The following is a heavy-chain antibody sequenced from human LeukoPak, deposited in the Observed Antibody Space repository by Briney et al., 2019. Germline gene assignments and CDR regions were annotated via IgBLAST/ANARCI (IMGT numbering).Heavy chain of an antibody. CDR1: GGSISSYY. CDR3: ARAKYSNLSYYYYGMDV. J-gene: IGHJ6*02. Sequence: SETLSLTCTVSGGSISSYYWSWIRQHPGKGLEWIGYIYYSGSTYYNPSLKSRVTISVDTSKNQFSLKLSSVTAADTAVYYCARAKYSNLSYYYYGMDVWGQGTTVTVSS. D-gene: IGHD6-6*01. CDR2: IYYSGST. V-gene: IGHV4-59*06.